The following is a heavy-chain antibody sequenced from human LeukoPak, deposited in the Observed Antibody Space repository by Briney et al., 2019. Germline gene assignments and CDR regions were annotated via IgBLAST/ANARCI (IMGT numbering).Heavy chain of an antibody. J-gene: IGHJ5*02. CDR3: ARVWFGPLWWFDP. V-gene: IGHV4-4*02. Sequence: PSETLSLTCAVSGGSISSSNWWSWVRQPPGKGLEWIGEIYHSGSTNYNPSLKSRVTISVDKSKNQFSLKLSSVTAADTAVYYCARVWFGPLWWFDPWGQGTLVTVSS. CDR2: IYHSGST. D-gene: IGHD3-10*01. CDR1: GGSISSSNW.